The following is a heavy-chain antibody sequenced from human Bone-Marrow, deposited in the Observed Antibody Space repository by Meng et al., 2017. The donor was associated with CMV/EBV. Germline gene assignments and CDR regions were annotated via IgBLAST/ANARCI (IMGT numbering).Heavy chain of an antibody. CDR2: INPYSGGT. D-gene: IGHD6-13*01. V-gene: IGHV1-2*02. J-gene: IGHJ4*02. CDR3: ARGWESGIFDY. Sequence: ASVKVSCKASGYTFSDYYMHWVRQAPGQGLEWMGWINPYSGGTNYAQKFQGRVTMTRDTSISTAYMELSRLRSDDTAVYYCARGWESGIFDYWGQGTLVTVSS. CDR1: GYTFSDYY.